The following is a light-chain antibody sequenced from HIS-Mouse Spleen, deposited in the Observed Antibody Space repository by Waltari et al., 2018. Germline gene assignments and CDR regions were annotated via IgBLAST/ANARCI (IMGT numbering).Light chain of an antibody. V-gene: IGKV1-5*03. CDR2: KAS. J-gene: IGKJ1*01. CDR3: QQYRT. CDR1: QSISSW. Sequence: DIQMTQSPSTMSASVGDRVTIPCRASQSISSWLAWYQQKPGKAPKLLIYKASSLESGVPSRFSGSVSGTEFTLTISSLQPDDFATYYCQQYRTFGQGTKVEIK.